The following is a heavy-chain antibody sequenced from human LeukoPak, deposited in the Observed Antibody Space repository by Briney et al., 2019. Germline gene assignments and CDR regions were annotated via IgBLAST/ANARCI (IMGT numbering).Heavy chain of an antibody. CDR3: ARGGPTFLTSFDS. J-gene: IGHJ4*02. V-gene: IGHV3-48*01. D-gene: IGHD2/OR15-2a*01. CDR1: GFTFSSYS. CDR2: ISSSSSTI. Sequence: GGSLRLSCAASGFTFSSYSMNWVRQAPGKGLEWVSYISSSSSTIYYADSVKGRFTISRDNAKNSLYLQMNSLRAEDTAVYYCARGGPTFLTSFDSWGQGTLVTVSS.